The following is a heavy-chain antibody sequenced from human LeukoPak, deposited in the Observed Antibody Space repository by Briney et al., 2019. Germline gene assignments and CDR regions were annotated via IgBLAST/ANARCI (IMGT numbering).Heavy chain of an antibody. Sequence: GGSLRLSCAASGFTFSTYEMNWVRQAPGKGLEWVSHISSSGSTTYYADSVKGRFTISRDNAKNSLYLQMNSLRAEDTAVYYCASPQHYFDYWGQGTLVTVSS. CDR3: ASPQHYFDY. V-gene: IGHV3-48*03. CDR1: GFTFSTYE. J-gene: IGHJ4*02. CDR2: ISSSGSTT. D-gene: IGHD1-1*01.